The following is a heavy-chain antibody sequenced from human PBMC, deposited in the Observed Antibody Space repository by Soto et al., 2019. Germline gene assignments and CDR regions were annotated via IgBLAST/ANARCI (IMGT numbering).Heavy chain of an antibody. D-gene: IGHD1-26*01. V-gene: IGHV4-39*01. J-gene: IGHJ4*02. CDR1: GGSISSSSYY. CDR3: ARLSGSYWGPYFDY. Sequence: PSETLSLTCTVSGGSISSSSYYWGWIRQPPGKGLEWIGSIYYSGSTYYNPSLKSRVTISVDTSKNQFSLKLSSVTAADTAVYYCARLSGSYWGPYFDYWGQGTLVTVSS. CDR2: IYYSGST.